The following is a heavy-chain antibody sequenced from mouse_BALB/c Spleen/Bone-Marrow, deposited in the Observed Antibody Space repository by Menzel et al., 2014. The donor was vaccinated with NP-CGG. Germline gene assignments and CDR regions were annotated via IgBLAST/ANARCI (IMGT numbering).Heavy chain of an antibody. CDR3: AMYYYGSSLFAY. CDR2: IDPANGNT. Sequence: EVKLMESGAELVKPGASVKLSCTASGFNIKDTYMHWVKQRPEQGREWIGRIDPANGNTKYDPKFQGKATITADTSSNTAYLQLSSLTSEDTAVYYCAMYYYGSSLFAYWGQGTLVTVSA. J-gene: IGHJ3*01. V-gene: IGHV14-3*02. CDR1: GFNIKDTY. D-gene: IGHD1-1*01.